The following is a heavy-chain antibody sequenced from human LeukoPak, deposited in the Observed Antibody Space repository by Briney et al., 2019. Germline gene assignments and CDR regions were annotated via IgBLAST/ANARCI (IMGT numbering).Heavy chain of an antibody. CDR1: GGSISSSNW. J-gene: IGHJ5*02. V-gene: IGHV4-4*02. CDR2: IFHSGST. CDR3: ARGGNKWEPDNWFDP. Sequence: NPSGTLSLTCAVSGGSISSSNWWSWVRQPPGKGLEWIGEIFHSGSTNYNPSLKSRVTISVDKSKNQFSLKLNSVTAADTAVYYCARGGNKWEPDNWFDPWGQGTLVTVSS. D-gene: IGHD1-26*01.